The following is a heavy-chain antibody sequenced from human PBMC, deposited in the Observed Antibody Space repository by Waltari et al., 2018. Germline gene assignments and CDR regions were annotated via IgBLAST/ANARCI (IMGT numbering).Heavy chain of an antibody. V-gene: IGHV4-39*01. J-gene: IGHJ3*01. CDR2: IPYTGAP. Sequence: QLQLPNSAPGLSKPSGPCSPPSGGSAGPLTTNLTYWGWSPQPPGRGLEWIATIPYTGAPYTSPSLESRLTMSRDTSKNQLSLTLGSVTAADTSVYFCATYIGASIGTAAFDVWGQGTMVTVSS. CDR1: AGPLTTNLTY. D-gene: IGHD5-12*01. CDR3: ATYIGASIGTAAFDV.